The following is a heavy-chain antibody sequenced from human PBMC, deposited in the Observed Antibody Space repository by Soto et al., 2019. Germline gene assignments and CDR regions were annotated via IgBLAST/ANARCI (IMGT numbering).Heavy chain of an antibody. CDR1: GGSISSGGYY. CDR3: ARERGAPGDYVEGVWYYGMDV. D-gene: IGHD4-17*01. J-gene: IGHJ6*02. CDR2: IYYSGST. Sequence: PSETLSLTCTVSGGSISSGGYYWSWIRQHPGKGLEWIGYIYYSGSTYYNPSLKSRVTISVDTSKNQFSLKLSSVTAADTAVYYCARERGAPGDYVEGVWYYGMDVWGQGTTVTVSS. V-gene: IGHV4-31*03.